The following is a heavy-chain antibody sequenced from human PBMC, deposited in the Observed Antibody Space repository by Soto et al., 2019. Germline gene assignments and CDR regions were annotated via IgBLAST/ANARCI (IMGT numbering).Heavy chain of an antibody. V-gene: IGHV4-30-4*01. J-gene: IGHJ4*02. CDR1: GGSISSGDYY. CDR3: ARDHCSGGSCYDY. Sequence: QVQLQESGPGLVKPSQTLSLTCTVSGGSISSGDYYWSWIRQPPGKGLEWIGYIYYSGSTYYNPSLKGRVTISVDTSKNQFSLKLSSVTAADTAVYYCARDHCSGGSCYDYWGQGTLVTVSS. CDR2: IYYSGST. D-gene: IGHD2-15*01.